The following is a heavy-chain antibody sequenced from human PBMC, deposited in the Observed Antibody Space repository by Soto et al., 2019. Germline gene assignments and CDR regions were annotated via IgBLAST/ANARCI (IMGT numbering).Heavy chain of an antibody. CDR3: ARDGKRITMFGVFGGDYYGMDV. CDR2: IWDDGSNK. CDR1: GFTFSSDG. Sequence: QVQLVESGGGVVQPGRSLRLSCAASGFTFSSDGMHWFRQAPGQGLEWVAVIWDDGSNKYYADSVKGRFTISRDNSKNTLYLQMNSLRAEDTAVYYCARDGKRITMFGVFGGDYYGMDVWGQGTTVTVSS. V-gene: IGHV3-33*01. J-gene: IGHJ6*02. D-gene: IGHD3-3*01.